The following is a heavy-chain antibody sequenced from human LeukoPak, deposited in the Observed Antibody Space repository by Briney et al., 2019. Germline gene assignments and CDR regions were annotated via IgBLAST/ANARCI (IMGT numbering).Heavy chain of an antibody. V-gene: IGHV3-23*01. D-gene: IGHD6-13*01. CDR1: GFTFSSYA. Sequence: GGSLRLSCAASGFTFSSYAMSWVRQAPGKGLEWVSAISGSGGSTYCADSVKGRFTISRDNSKNTLYLQMNSLRAEDPAVYYCLGTAHSSSWYVGYFDYWGQGTLVTVSS. CDR2: ISGSGGST. J-gene: IGHJ4*02. CDR3: LGTAHSSSWYVGYFDY.